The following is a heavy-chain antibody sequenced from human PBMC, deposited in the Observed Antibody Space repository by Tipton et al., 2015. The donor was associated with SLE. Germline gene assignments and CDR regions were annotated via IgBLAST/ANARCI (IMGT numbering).Heavy chain of an antibody. D-gene: IGHD3/OR15-3a*01. J-gene: IGHJ4*02. CDR1: GGSISSYY. CDR3: ARRDFWTGYFDY. V-gene: IGHV4-59*01. CDR2: IYYSGST. Sequence: TLSLTCTVSGGSISSYYWSWIRQPPGKGLEWIGYIYYSGSTNYNPSLRSRVTISVDTSKKQFSLKLSSVTAADTAVYYCARRDFWTGYFDYWGQGTLVTVSS.